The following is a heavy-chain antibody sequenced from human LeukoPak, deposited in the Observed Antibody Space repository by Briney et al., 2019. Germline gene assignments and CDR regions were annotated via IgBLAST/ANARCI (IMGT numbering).Heavy chain of an antibody. CDR2: INHRGST. Sequence: PSETLSLTCAVYGGSFSGYYWSWIRQPPGKGLEWIGEINHRGSTNYNPSLKSRVTISVDTSKNQFSLKLSSVTAADTAVYYCAREIVVVVAATRYFDYWGQGTLVTVSS. J-gene: IGHJ4*02. CDR3: AREIVVVVAATRYFDY. D-gene: IGHD2-15*01. CDR1: GGSFSGYY. V-gene: IGHV4-34*01.